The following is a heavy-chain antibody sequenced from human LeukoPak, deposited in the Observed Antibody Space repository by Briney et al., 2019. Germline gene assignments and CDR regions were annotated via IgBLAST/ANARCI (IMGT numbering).Heavy chain of an antibody. J-gene: IGHJ4*02. CDR2: IIPIFGTA. V-gene: IGHV1-69*13. CDR1: GGTFSSYA. D-gene: IGHD2-2*01. CDR3: ARFSSSTSPLGY. Sequence: SVMVSCKASGGTFSSYAISWVRQAPGQGLEWMGGIIPIFGTANYAQKFQGRVTITADESTSTAYMELSSLRSGDTAVYYCARFSSSTSPLGYWGQGTLVTVSS.